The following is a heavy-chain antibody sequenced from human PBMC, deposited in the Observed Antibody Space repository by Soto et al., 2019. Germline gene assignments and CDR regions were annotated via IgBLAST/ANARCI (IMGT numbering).Heavy chain of an antibody. D-gene: IGHD2-21*01. CDR3: GRVVEGATRHTDFDS. J-gene: IGHJ5*01. V-gene: IGHV4-39*01. CDR1: GVSIHNSHSF. Sequence: QVHLQESGPGLVKPSETLSLTCAVSGVSIHNSHSFWGWIRQPPGKGREFIANVYYSGGAHYNPSFKSRVTSSVDTATNQVSLRMSSVTAADTAVYFCGRVVEGATRHTDFDSWGQGTLVTVSS. CDR2: VYYSGGA.